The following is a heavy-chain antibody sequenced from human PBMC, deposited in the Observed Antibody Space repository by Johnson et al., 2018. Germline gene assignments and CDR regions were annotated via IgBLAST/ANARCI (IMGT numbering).Heavy chain of an antibody. Sequence: VQLVESGGGLIQPGGSLRLSCAASGFTVSTNYMSWVRQAPGRGLEWVSVIYDSGDTYYADSVKGRFTISRDTSKNTLYLQMNTLRADDTAVYYCARDPFQGWGYWGQGTLVTVSS. CDR1: GFTVSTNY. D-gene: IGHD3-16*01. CDR2: IYDSGDT. J-gene: IGHJ4*02. CDR3: ARDPFQGWGY. V-gene: IGHV3-53*01.